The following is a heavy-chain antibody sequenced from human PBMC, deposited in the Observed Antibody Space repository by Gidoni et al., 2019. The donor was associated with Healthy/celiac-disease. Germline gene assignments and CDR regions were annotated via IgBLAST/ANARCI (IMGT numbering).Heavy chain of an antibody. V-gene: IGHV4-59*08. CDR1: GGSISSYY. D-gene: IGHD3-22*01. J-gene: IGHJ4*02. CDR3: ARHSIRGYYDSSGYYSPYFDY. Sequence: QVQLQESGPGLVKPSATLSLTCTVSGGSISSYYWSWIRQPPGKGLEWIGYIYYSGSTNYNPSLKSRVTISVDTSKNQFSLKLSSVTAADTAVYYCARHSIRGYYDSSGYYSPYFDYWGQGTLVTVSS. CDR2: IYYSGST.